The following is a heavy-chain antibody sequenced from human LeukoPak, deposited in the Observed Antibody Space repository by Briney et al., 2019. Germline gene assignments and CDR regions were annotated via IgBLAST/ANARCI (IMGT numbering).Heavy chain of an antibody. CDR3: AKDRPTWPIDY. Sequence: PGGSLRLSCAASGFTVSNNYMTWVRQAPGKGLECVSVIYSGGTTYYADSVKGRFTVSRDNSKNTLYLQMNSLRAEDTAVYYCAKDRPTWPIDYWGQGTLVTVSS. V-gene: IGHV3-53*01. D-gene: IGHD5-12*01. CDR1: GFTVSNNY. CDR2: IYSGGTT. J-gene: IGHJ4*02.